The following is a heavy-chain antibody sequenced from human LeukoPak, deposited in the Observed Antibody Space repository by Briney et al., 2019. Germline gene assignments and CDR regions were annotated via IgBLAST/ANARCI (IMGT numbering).Heavy chain of an antibody. D-gene: IGHD2-15*01. J-gene: IGHJ4*02. CDR2: ISYDGSNK. CDR1: GFTFSSYG. Sequence: GGSLRLSCAASGFTFSSYGMHWVRQAPGKGLEWVAVISYDGSNKYYADSVKGRFTISRDNSKNTLYLQMNSLRAEDTAVYYCAKIYCSGGSCYGTGFFDYWGQGTLVTVSS. V-gene: IGHV3-30*18. CDR3: AKIYCSGGSCYGTGFFDY.